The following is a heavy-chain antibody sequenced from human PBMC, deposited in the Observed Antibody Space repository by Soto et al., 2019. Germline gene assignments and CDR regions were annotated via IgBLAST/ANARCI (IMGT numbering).Heavy chain of an antibody. V-gene: IGHV3-23*01. CDR1: GFTFSSYA. D-gene: IGHD3-10*01. Sequence: EVQLLESGGGLVQPGGSLRLSCAASGFTFSSYAMSWVRQAPGKGLEWVSAISGSGGSTYYADSVKGRFTISRDNSKNALYLQMNSLRAEDTAVYYCAAQGVRGVNPYFDYWGQGTLVTVSS. CDR2: ISGSGGST. CDR3: AAQGVRGVNPYFDY. J-gene: IGHJ4*02.